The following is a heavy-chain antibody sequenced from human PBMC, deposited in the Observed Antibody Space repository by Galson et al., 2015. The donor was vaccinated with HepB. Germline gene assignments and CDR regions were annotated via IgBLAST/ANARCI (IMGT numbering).Heavy chain of an antibody. J-gene: IGHJ5*01. Sequence: SLRLSCAASGFTFSSYGMHWVRQAPGKGLEWVAVIWYDGSNKYYADSVKGRFTISRDNSKNTLYLQMNSLRAEDTAVYYCAKNGGLPYCSRTFCPKQYAIDSLCQGTLVTVSS. V-gene: IGHV3-30*18. CDR1: GFTFSSYG. D-gene: IGHD2-2*01. CDR3: AKNGGLPYCSRTFCPKQYAIDS. CDR2: IWYDGSNK.